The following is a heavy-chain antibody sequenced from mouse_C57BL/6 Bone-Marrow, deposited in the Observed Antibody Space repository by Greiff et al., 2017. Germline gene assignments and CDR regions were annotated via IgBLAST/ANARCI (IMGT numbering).Heavy chain of an antibody. V-gene: IGHV6-6*01. CDR3: TMITTVVATRNFDY. D-gene: IGHD1-1*01. CDR1: GFTFSDAW. J-gene: IGHJ2*01. CDR2: IRNKANNHAT. Sequence: EVKLVESGGGLVQPGGSMKLSCAASGFTFSDAWMDWVRQSPEKGLEWVAEIRNKANNHATYYAESVKGRFTISRDDSKSRVYLQMNSLRAEDTGIYYCTMITTVVATRNFDYWGQGTTLTVSS.